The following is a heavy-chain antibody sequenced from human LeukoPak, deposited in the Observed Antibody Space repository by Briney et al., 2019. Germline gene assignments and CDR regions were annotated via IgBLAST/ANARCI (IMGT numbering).Heavy chain of an antibody. V-gene: IGHV3-30*04. CDR3: ARDRARMDY. J-gene: IGHJ4*02. CDR2: ISYDGSNK. Sequence: PGGSLRLSCAASGFTFSSYAMHWVRQAPGKGLEWVAVISYDGSNKYYADSVKGRFTISRDNSKNTLYLQMNSLRAKDTAVYYCARDRARMDYWGQGTLVTVSS. CDR1: GFTFSSYA.